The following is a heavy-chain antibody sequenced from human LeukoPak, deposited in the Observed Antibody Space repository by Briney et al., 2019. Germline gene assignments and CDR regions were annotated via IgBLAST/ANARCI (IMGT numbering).Heavy chain of an antibody. V-gene: IGHV4-59*01. D-gene: IGHD4-23*01. CDR3: ARVVTGAGGFDY. CDR1: GGSITSYY. Sequence: PSETLSLTCTVSGGSITSYYWSWIRQPPGKGLEWIGYIYYSGSTNYNPSLKSRVTISVDTSKNQFSLKLSSVTAADTAVYYCARVVTGAGGFDYWGQGTLVTVSS. J-gene: IGHJ4*02. CDR2: IYYSGST.